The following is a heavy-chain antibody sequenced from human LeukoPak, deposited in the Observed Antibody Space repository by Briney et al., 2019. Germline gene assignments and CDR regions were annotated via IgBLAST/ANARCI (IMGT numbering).Heavy chain of an antibody. Sequence: GESLKISCKAYGYSFTSYWIGWVRQMPGKGLEWMGIIHPGHSDTRYNVSFQGQVTISADKSISTTYLQWSSLKASDTAMYYCARLGRDGDTAMAGDYWGQGTLVTASS. CDR2: IHPGHSDT. V-gene: IGHV5-51*01. CDR3: ARLGRDGDTAMAGDY. CDR1: GYSFTSYW. J-gene: IGHJ4*02. D-gene: IGHD5-18*01.